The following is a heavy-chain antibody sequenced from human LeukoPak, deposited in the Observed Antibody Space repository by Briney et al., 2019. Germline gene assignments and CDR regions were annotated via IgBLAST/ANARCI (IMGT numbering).Heavy chain of an antibody. Sequence: SVKVSCKASGYTFTSYYMHWVRQAPGQGLEWMGRIIPILGIANYAQKFQGRVTITADKSTSTAYMELSSLRSEDTAVYYCARDRPYNWNDVRIGYWGQGTLVTVSS. CDR2: IIPILGIA. J-gene: IGHJ4*02. CDR3: ARDRPYNWNDVRIGY. CDR1: GYTFTSYY. D-gene: IGHD1-20*01. V-gene: IGHV1-69*04.